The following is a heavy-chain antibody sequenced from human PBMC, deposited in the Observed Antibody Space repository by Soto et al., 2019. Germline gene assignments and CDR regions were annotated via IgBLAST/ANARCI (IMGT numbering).Heavy chain of an antibody. CDR2: ISGSGGST. Sequence: PGGSLRLSCAASGFTFSSYAMSWVRQTPGKGLEWVSAISGSGGSTYYADSVKGRFTISRDNSKNTLYLQMNSLRAEDTAVYYCAKESGYDTGWQQQASNWGQGTLVTVSS. D-gene: IGHD5-12*01. J-gene: IGHJ4*02. V-gene: IGHV3-23*01. CDR3: AKESGYDTGWQQQASN. CDR1: GFTFSSYA.